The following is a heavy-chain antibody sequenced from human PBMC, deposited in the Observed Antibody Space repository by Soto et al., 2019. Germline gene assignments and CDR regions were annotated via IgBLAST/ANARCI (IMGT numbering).Heavy chain of an antibody. CDR2: IYWDDDK. V-gene: IGHV2-5*02. D-gene: IGHD6-19*01. CDR1: GFSLSTSEVG. J-gene: IGHJ5*02. Sequence: QITLKESGPTLVKPTQTLTLTCTFSGFSLSTSEVGVGWIRQPPGKALQWLALIYWDDDKRYSPSLKSRLTITKDTSKNHVVLTMNNMDPVDTATYYYAHAPGIAVTTNWFDPWGQGILVTVSS. CDR3: AHAPGIAVTTNWFDP.